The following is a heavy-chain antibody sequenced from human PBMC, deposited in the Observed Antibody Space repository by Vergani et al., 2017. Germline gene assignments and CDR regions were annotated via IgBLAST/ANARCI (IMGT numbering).Heavy chain of an antibody. Sequence: QVQLQQWGAGVVKPSGTLSLTCAVFGESFSSSYWSWIRQPPVTGLEWIGEINNDGHTNYNPALVSRVTVSRDTAKNQFSLNLMSVTAADTAMYYCAVRPRVNLVGGRIVTKRTFDYWTQGSLVTVSS. CDR3: AVRPRVNLVGGRIVTKRTFDY. CDR2: INNDGHT. D-gene: IGHD2-8*02. V-gene: IGHV4-34*02. CDR1: GESFSSSY. J-gene: IGHJ4*02.